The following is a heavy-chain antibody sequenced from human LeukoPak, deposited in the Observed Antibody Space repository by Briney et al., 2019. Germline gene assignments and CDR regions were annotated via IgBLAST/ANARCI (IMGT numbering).Heavy chain of an antibody. CDR2: ISSSSSYI. CDR1: GFTFSSYS. D-gene: IGHD3-10*01. Sequence: GGSLRLSCAASGFTFSSYSMHWVRQAPGKGLEWVSSISSSSSYIYYADSVKGRFTISRDNAKNSLYLQMNSLRAEDTAVYYCARDYFPPMVRGVQPYGMDVWGQGTTVTVSS. CDR3: ARDYFPPMVRGVQPYGMDV. V-gene: IGHV3-21*01. J-gene: IGHJ6*02.